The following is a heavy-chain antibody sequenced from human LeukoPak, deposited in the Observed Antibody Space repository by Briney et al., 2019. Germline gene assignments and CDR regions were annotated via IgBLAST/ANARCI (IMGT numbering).Heavy chain of an antibody. CDR3: ARPPYNSGWYYFDY. J-gene: IGHJ4*02. V-gene: IGHV3-11*04. D-gene: IGHD6-19*01. CDR1: GFTFSDFY. CDR2: ISSSSSSV. Sequence: GGSLRLSCVASGFTFSDFYMSWIRQAPGKGLEWVSYISSSSSSVYYADSVKGRFTISRDTAKNSLYLQLNSLRAEDTAVYYCARPPYNSGWYYFDYWGQGTLVTVSS.